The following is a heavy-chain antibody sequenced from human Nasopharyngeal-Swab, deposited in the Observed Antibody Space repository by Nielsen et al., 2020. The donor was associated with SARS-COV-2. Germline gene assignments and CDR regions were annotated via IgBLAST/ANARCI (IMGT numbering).Heavy chain of an antibody. Sequence: GESLKISCAASGFTFSNAWMNWVRQAPGKGLEWVSYINTGSSSIYYADSVKGRFTISRDNAKNSLYLQMNSLRAEDTAVYYCARDGYSSGWYDYWGQGTLVTVSS. V-gene: IGHV3-48*04. CDR2: INTGSSSI. CDR1: GFTFSNAW. J-gene: IGHJ4*02. D-gene: IGHD6-19*01. CDR3: ARDGYSSGWYDY.